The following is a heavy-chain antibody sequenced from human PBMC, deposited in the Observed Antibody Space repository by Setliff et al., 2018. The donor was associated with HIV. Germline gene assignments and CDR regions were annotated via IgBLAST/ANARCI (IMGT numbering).Heavy chain of an antibody. D-gene: IGHD2-2*02. V-gene: IGHV1-69*13. J-gene: IGHJ4*02. Sequence: SVKVSCKASGGTFTGYSITWVRQAPGKGLEWMGTIIPIFGTANYAQKFQGRVTITADESTSTAYMELNSLRSEDTAVFYCARGLVPVAIGCYFDYWGQGTLVTVSS. CDR3: ARGLVPVAIGCYFDY. CDR1: GGTFTGYS. CDR2: IIPIFGTA.